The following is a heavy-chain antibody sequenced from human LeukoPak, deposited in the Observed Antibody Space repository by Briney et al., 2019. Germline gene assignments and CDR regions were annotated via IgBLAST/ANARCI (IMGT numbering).Heavy chain of an antibody. CDR1: GGTFSSYA. CDR2: IIPIFGTA. D-gene: IGHD5-18*01. Sequence: SVKVSCKASGGTFSSYAISWVRQAPGQGLEWMGGIIPIFGTANYAQKSQGRVTITADESTSTAYMELSSLRSEDTAVYYCASGTAVDTAYGFDYWGQGTLVTVSS. V-gene: IGHV1-69*13. CDR3: ASGTAVDTAYGFDY. J-gene: IGHJ4*02.